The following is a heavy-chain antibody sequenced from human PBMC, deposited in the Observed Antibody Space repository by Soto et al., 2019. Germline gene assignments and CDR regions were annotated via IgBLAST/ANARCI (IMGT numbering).Heavy chain of an antibody. CDR2: ISYDGRNQ. CDR1: GFTFSAYG. J-gene: IGHJ6*02. Sequence: QVQLVESGGGVVQPGHFLRLSCAASGFTFSAYGMHWVRQAPGKGLEWVALISYDGRNQYYADSEKGRFTFSRDNSKNTLYLQMSSLRTEDTAVYYCAKELELRPDYYHGIDVWGQGTTVTVSS. CDR3: AKELELRPDYYHGIDV. D-gene: IGHD1-7*01. V-gene: IGHV3-30*18.